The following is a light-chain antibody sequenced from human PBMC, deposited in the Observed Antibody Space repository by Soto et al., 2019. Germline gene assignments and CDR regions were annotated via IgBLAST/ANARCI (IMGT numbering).Light chain of an antibody. CDR3: TSYTTSNTWV. CDR2: DVT. CDR1: SSDVGSYNY. Sequence: QSALTQPASVSGSPGQSVTIPCTGTSSDVGSYNYVSWYQQHPGKAPKLMIFDVTNRPSGVSNRFSGSKSGNSASLTISGLHTEDEADYYCTSYTTSNTWVFGGGTTLTVL. J-gene: IGLJ3*02. V-gene: IGLV2-14*03.